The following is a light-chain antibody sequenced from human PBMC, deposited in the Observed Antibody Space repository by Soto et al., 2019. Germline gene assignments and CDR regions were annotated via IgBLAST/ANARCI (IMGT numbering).Light chain of an antibody. V-gene: IGKV3-11*01. Sequence: VMTQSPATLSVNPGERATLSFTASQSVSSYLAWYQQKPGQAPRLLIYDASNRATGIPARFSGSGSGTDFTLTISSLEPEDFAVYYCQQYGSSPRTFGQGTKVDI. J-gene: IGKJ1*01. CDR3: QQYGSSPRT. CDR1: QSVSSY. CDR2: DAS.